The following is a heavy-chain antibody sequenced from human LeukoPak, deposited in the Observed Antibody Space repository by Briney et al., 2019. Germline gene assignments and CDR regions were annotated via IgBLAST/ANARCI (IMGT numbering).Heavy chain of an antibody. V-gene: IGHV1-46*01. Sequence: ASVKVSCKTSGYTFTNFYMHWVRQAPGQGLEWMGLINPSGANTGYAQKFQGRVTMTRDTSTSTVYMELSSLRSEDTAVYYCARGREGYYYYYYGMDVWGQGTTVTVSS. J-gene: IGHJ6*02. CDR2: INPSGANT. CDR1: GYTFTNFY. CDR3: ARGREGYYYYYYGMDV. D-gene: IGHD1-26*01.